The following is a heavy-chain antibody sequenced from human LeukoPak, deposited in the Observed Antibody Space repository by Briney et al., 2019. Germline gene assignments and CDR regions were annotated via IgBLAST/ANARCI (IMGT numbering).Heavy chain of an antibody. V-gene: IGHV4-38-2*01. CDR2: IYHSGST. D-gene: IGHD6-13*01. Sequence: PSETLSLTCAVSGYSISSGYYWGWIRQPPGKGLEWIGSIYHSGSTYYNPFLKSRVTISVDTSKNQFSLKLSSVTAADTAVYYCARGTRGSTYTYYFDYWGQGTLVTVSS. CDR1: GYSISSGYY. J-gene: IGHJ4*02. CDR3: ARGTRGSTYTYYFDY.